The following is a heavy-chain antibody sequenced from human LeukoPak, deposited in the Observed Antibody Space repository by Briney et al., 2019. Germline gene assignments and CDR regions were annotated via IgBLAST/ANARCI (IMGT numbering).Heavy chain of an antibody. CDR3: ARDGGYSSSWYYFDY. D-gene: IGHD6-13*01. V-gene: IGHV3-23*01. J-gene: IGHJ4*02. CDR1: GVTFRSYA. CDR2: LSGSGGST. Sequence: PGGSLRLSCAASGVTFRSYAMSWVRQAPGKGLERVSGLSGSGGSTYYADSVKGRFTISRDNSKNTLYLQMNSLRAEDTAVYYCARDGGYSSSWYYFDYWGQGTLVTVSS.